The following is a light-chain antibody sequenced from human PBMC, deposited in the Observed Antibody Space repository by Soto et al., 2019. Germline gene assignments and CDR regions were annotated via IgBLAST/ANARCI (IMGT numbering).Light chain of an antibody. CDR1: QSISTS. CDR2: KAS. V-gene: IGKV1-5*03. Sequence: DSQMTQAPSTLPASVGDRVTITCRASQSISTSLAWYQLRPGKAPKLLIYKASSLESGVPSRFSGSGSGTEFSLTISSLQPDDFATYYCQQYDSFSSTFGQGTRLEIK. J-gene: IGKJ5*01. CDR3: QQYDSFSST.